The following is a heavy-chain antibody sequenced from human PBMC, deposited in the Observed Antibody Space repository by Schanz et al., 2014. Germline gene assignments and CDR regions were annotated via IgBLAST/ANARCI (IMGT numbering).Heavy chain of an antibody. V-gene: IGHV4-59*08. D-gene: IGHD5-12*01. J-gene: IGHJ3*01. CDR3: ARPYSGFEGVAFDV. CDR1: GGSVSTYK. Sequence: QVQLQESGPGLVKPSETLSLTCTVSGGSVSTYKWGWIRQPPGKGLEYIGLISYGGLSDYNPSLKSRVTISIDTSKNQFSLRLTSVTAADTAVYYCARPYSGFEGVAFDVWGQGTMVTVAS. CDR2: ISYGGLS.